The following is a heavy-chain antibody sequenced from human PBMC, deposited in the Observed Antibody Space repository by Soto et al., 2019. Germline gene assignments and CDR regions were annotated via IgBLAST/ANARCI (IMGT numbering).Heavy chain of an antibody. CDR1: GGSIISYY. D-gene: IGHD1-20*01. CDR3: ARSGADNSDRFDY. J-gene: IGHJ4*02. Sequence: PSETQSLTCTVSGGSIISYYWSWIRQPPGKGLEWIGYIYYSGSTNYNPSLKSRVTISVDTSKNQFSLKLSSVTAADTAVYYCARSGADNSDRFDYWGQGTLVTVSS. CDR2: IYYSGST. V-gene: IGHV4-59*01.